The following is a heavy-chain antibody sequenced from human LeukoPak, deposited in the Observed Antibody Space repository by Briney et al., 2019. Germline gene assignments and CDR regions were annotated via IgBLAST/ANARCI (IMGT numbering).Heavy chain of an antibody. V-gene: IGHV4-39*07. D-gene: IGHD4-11*01. Sequence: PSETLSLTCTVSGGSISSSSYYWGWIRQPPGKGLEWIGSIYYNGSTYYNPSLKSRVTISVDTSKNQFSLKLSSVTAADTAVYYCARVLDHDYSDLFFDYWGQGTLVTVSS. CDR3: ARVLDHDYSDLFFDY. J-gene: IGHJ4*02. CDR1: GGSISSSSYY. CDR2: IYYNGST.